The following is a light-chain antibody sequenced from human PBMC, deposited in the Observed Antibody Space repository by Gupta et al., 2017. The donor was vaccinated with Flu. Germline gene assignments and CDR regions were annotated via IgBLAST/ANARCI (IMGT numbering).Light chain of an antibody. CDR2: YKSDSDK. Sequence: CTLCSRINVGTYMLYRYHQKPGNPPQDLVRYKSDSDKKQRSLVPFRFSGFKDASAKAGSLLISVLKSEDEADYYCSSWHSSDWVFGGGTKLTVL. V-gene: IGLV5-45*02. CDR1: SRINVGTYM. J-gene: IGLJ3*02. CDR3: SSWHSSDWV.